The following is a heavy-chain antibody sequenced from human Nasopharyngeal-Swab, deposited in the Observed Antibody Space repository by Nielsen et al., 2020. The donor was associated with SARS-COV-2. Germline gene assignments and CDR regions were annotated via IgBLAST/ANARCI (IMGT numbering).Heavy chain of an antibody. V-gene: IGHV5-51*03. CDR3: ARGLGIAARGAFDI. D-gene: IGHD6-6*01. J-gene: IGHJ3*02. CDR2: IYPGDSDT. Sequence: GESMKICCKGCGYSFTRYWIGWVRQMRGKGLEWMGIIYPGDSDTRYSTSFQGQVTISADKSISTAYLQWSSLKASDTAMYYCARGLGIAARGAFDIWGQGTMVTVSS. CDR1: GYSFTRYW.